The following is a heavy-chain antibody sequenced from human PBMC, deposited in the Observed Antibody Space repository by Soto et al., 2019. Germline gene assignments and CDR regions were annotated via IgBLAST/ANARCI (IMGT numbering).Heavy chain of an antibody. CDR3: AKDLRIGYCSGGSCYSRGYYGMDV. CDR2: ISGSGGST. D-gene: IGHD2-15*01. CDR1: GFTFSSYA. J-gene: IGHJ6*02. Sequence: GGSLRLSCAASGFTFSSYAMSWVRQAPGKGLEWVSAISGSGGSTYYADSVKGRFTISRDNSKNTLYLQMNSLRAEDTAVYYCAKDLRIGYCSGGSCYSRGYYGMDVWGQETTVTVSS. V-gene: IGHV3-23*01.